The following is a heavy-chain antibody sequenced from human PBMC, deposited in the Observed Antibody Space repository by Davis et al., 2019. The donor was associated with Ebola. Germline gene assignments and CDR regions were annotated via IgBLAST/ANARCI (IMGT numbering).Heavy chain of an antibody. J-gene: IGHJ4*02. Sequence: GGSLRLSCAASGFTFSSYGMHWVRQAPGKGLEWVAVISYDGSNKYYADSVKGRFTISRDNSKNTLYLQMNSLRAEDTAVYYCARDSAGGPFYVFDYWGQGTLVTVSS. D-gene: IGHD4-23*01. CDR3: ARDSAGGPFYVFDY. CDR2: ISYDGSNK. V-gene: IGHV3-30*03. CDR1: GFTFSSYG.